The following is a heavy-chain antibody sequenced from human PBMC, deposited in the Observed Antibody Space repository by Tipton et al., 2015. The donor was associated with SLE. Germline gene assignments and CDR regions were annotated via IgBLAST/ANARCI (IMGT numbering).Heavy chain of an antibody. D-gene: IGHD3-10*01. J-gene: IGHJ4*02. CDR3: AREAMVQGVIDY. CDR2: IHYSGST. CDR1: GGSISSHY. Sequence: GLVKPSEALSLICAVSGGSISSHYWSWIRQPPGKGLEWIAFIHYSGSTNYNPSLKSRVTISTDSSKNQFSLKLSSVTAADTAVYYCAREAMVQGVIDYWGQGTLATVSS. V-gene: IGHV4-59*11.